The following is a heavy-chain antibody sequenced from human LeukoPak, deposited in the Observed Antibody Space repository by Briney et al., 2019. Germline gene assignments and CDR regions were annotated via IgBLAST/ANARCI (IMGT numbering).Heavy chain of an antibody. Sequence: GGSLRLSCAASGFTFSRFSMNWVRHAPGKGLEWVSSITSSSTYIYYADSVKGRFTISRDNAKNSLYLQMNSLRDEDTAVYYCAREGGDYTSGSYNDFWRQGTLVTVSS. CDR2: ITSSSTYI. CDR1: GFTFSRFS. V-gene: IGHV3-21*01. CDR3: AREGGDYTSGSYNDF. D-gene: IGHD3-10*01. J-gene: IGHJ4*02.